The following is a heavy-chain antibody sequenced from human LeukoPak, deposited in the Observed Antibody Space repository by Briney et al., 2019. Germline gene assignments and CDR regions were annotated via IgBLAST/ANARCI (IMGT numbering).Heavy chain of an antibody. V-gene: IGHV3-21*01. Sequence: GESLRLSCAASGFTFSSYSMNWVRQAPGKGLEWVSSISSSSSYIYYADSVKGRLTISRDNAKNSLYLQMNSLRAEDTAVYYCARDFGDLTFDYWGQGTLVTVSS. J-gene: IGHJ4*02. D-gene: IGHD4-17*01. CDR3: ARDFGDLTFDY. CDR1: GFTFSSYS. CDR2: ISSSSSYI.